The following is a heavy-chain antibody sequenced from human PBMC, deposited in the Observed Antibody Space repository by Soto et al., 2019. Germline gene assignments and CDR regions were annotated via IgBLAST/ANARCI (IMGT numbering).Heavy chain of an antibody. CDR3: ARDYATPIPQDYYDRGGPAFDI. CDR2: ISYDGSNK. V-gene: IGHV3-30-3*01. D-gene: IGHD3-22*01. J-gene: IGHJ3*02. Sequence: QVQLVESGGCVVQPGRSLRLSCAASGFTFSSYATHWVRQAPGKGLEWVAVISYDGSNKYHADSVKGRFTISRDNSKNKLYLQKNSPRAEEKAVYYCARDYATPIPQDYYDRGGPAFDIWGQGTMVTVSS. CDR1: GFTFSSYA.